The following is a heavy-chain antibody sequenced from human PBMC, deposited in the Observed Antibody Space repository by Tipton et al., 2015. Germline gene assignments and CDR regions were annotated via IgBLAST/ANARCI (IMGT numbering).Heavy chain of an antibody. Sequence: SLRLSCTVSGFNFSDNSMHWVHQAPGKGLEWVAVTSYDGHNRYYADSVKGRFTISRDNSKNTVFLQMNSLRSEDRGIYYCARNRGGRYNYGWDALDYWGQGTLVTVSS. CDR1: GFNFSDNS. CDR2: TSYDGHNR. J-gene: IGHJ4*02. V-gene: IGHV3-30*01. D-gene: IGHD5-24*01. CDR3: ARNRGGRYNYGWDALDY.